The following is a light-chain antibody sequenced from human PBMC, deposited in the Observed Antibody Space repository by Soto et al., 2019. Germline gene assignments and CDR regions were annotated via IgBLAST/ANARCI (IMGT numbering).Light chain of an antibody. CDR3: SSYAGSNNFV. J-gene: IGLJ1*01. V-gene: IGLV2-8*01. CDR1: SSDVGYYDY. Sequence: QSALTQPPSASGFPGQSVTISCTGTSSDVGYYDYVSWYQQHPGKAPKLVIYEVTKRPSGVPDRVSASKSGNTASLTVSGLRAEDEADYYCSSYAGSNNFVFGSGTKVTDL. CDR2: EVT.